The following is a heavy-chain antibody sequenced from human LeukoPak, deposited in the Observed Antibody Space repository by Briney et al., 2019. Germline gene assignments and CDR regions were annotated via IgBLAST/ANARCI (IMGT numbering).Heavy chain of an antibody. CDR2: ISSSSSYI. CDR1: GFTFSSHW. D-gene: IGHD2-2*02. V-gene: IGHV3-21*01. Sequence: GGSLRLSCAASGFTFSSHWMSWVRQAPGKGLEWVSSISSSSSYIYYADSVKGRFTISRDNAKNSLYLQMNSLRAEDTAVYYCAREVRGGYCSSTSCYTSWGQGTLVTVSS. J-gene: IGHJ4*02. CDR3: AREVRGGYCSSTSCYTS.